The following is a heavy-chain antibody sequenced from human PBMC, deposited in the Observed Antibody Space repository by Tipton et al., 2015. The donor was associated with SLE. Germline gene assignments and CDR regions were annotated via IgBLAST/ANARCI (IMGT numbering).Heavy chain of an antibody. D-gene: IGHD3-10*01. CDR1: GGSVTSGGHY. CDR3: ARGNWEYFQN. J-gene: IGHJ1*01. V-gene: IGHV4-31*03. Sequence: TLSLTCSVSGGSVTSGGHYWSWIRQHPGKGLEWIGFIYDSGSTYYNPALKSRVTIAEDTSKNQFSLSLNSVTAADTALYYCARGNWEYFQNWGQGTLVTVSS. CDR2: IYDSGST.